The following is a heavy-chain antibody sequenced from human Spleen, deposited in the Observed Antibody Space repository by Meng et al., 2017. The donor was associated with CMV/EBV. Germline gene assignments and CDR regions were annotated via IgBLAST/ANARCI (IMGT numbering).Heavy chain of an antibody. Sequence: GESLKISCAASGFTFSSYSMNWVRQAPGKGLEWVSSISSSSSYIYYADSVKGRFTISRDNAKNSLYLQMNSLRAEDTAVYYCAKRTINPYYYYYDMDVWGQGTTVTVSS. J-gene: IGHJ6*02. CDR3: AKRTINPYYYYYDMDV. CDR1: GFTFSSYS. V-gene: IGHV3-21*01. D-gene: IGHD2-2*01. CDR2: ISSSSSYI.